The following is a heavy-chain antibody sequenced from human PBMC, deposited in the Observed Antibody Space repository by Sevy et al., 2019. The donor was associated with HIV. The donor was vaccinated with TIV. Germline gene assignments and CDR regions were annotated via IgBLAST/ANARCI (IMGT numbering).Heavy chain of an antibody. J-gene: IGHJ4*02. V-gene: IGHV3-48*01. CDR2: ISSSSSTI. CDR3: ARFENYDILTGYGPGGDY. D-gene: IGHD3-9*01. Sequence: LSLTCAASGFTFSSYSMNWVRQAPGKGLEWVSYISSSSSTIYYADSVKGRFTISRDNAKNSLYLQMNSLRAEDTAVYYCARFENYDILTGYGPGGDYWGQGTLVTVSS. CDR1: GFTFSSYS.